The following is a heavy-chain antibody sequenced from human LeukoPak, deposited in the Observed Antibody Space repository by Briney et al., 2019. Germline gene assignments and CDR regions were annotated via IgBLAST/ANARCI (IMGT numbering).Heavy chain of an antibody. CDR3: ARGVTMIVVVIHDWYFDL. J-gene: IGHJ2*01. Sequence: SETLSLTCTVSGGSISSYYWGWIRQPPGKGLEWIGSIYYTRSTYYNPSLKSRVTISVDTSKNQFSLKLTSVTAADTAVYYCARGVTMIVVVIHDWYFDLWGRGTLVTVSS. V-gene: IGHV4-39*01. CDR2: IYYTRST. CDR1: GGSISSYY. D-gene: IGHD3-22*01.